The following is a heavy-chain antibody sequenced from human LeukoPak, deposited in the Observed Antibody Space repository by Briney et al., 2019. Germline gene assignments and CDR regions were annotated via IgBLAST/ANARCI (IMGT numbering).Heavy chain of an antibody. CDR1: GFTVSSYW. D-gene: IGHD4-23*01. V-gene: IGHV3-74*01. CDR2: INRDGRTI. Sequence: GGSLRLSCAASGFTVSSYWMHWVRQAPGKGLVWVSRINRDGRTISYAGSVKGRFTISGDNAKNTLYLQMNSLRSEDTAVYYCARDFGGNSDYWGQGTLVTVSS. CDR3: ARDFGGNSDY. J-gene: IGHJ4*02.